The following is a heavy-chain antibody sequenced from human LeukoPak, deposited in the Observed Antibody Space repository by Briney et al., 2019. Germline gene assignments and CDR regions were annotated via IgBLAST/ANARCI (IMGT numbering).Heavy chain of an antibody. Sequence: GASVKVSCKASGYAFIDYYMHWVRQASGQGLEWMGWVSPNSGGTNYALKFQGRVTMTRDTSISTVYMEMNRLTSDDTAVYFCARKKGDYWGQGTLVTVST. CDR3: ARKKGDY. CDR1: GYAFIDYY. V-gene: IGHV1-2*02. CDR2: VSPNSGGT. J-gene: IGHJ4*02.